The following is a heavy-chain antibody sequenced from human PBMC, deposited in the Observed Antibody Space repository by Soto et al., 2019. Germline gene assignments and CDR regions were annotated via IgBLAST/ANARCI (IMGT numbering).Heavy chain of an antibody. V-gene: IGHV1-18*01. CDR2: ISAYNANA. J-gene: IGHJ4*02. CDR3: ARENSYFDY. CDR1: GYTFRNFG. Sequence: QIQLLQSGAEVKKPGASVKVTCKASGYTFRNFGISWVRRAPGQGVEWMGWISAYNANANYAHKFQGRLTMTADTSTSTAYMELRSLRSDDTAVYYCARENSYFDYWGQGTLVTVSS.